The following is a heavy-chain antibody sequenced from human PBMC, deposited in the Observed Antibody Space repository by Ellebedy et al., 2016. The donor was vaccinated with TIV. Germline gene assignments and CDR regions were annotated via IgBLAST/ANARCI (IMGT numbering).Heavy chain of an antibody. CDR2: INPSGGSA. J-gene: IGHJ4*02. CDR3: ARDDISGLTY. Sequence: ASVKVSCKTSGYAFTGYFIHWVRQAPGQGLEWMAIINPSGGSAHYAQKLQGRVTVTRDTSTRMIYMDLSSLRAEDTALYYCARDDISGLTYWGQGTLVTVS. CDR1: GYAFTGYF. V-gene: IGHV1-46*04. D-gene: IGHD6-19*01.